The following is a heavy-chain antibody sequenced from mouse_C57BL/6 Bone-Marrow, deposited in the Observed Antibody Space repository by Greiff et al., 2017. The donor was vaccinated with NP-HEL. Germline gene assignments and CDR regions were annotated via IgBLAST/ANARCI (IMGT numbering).Heavy chain of an antibody. J-gene: IGHJ3*01. CDR2: IDPSDSYT. Sequence: VQLQQPGAELVKPGASVKLSCKASGYTFTSYWMQWVKQRPGQGLEWIGEIDPSDSYTNYNQKFKGKATLTVDTSSSPAYMQLSSLTSEVSAVYYCACFSSGFAYWGQGTLVTVSA. CDR3: ACFSSGFAY. V-gene: IGHV1-50*01. D-gene: IGHD3-2*02. CDR1: GYTFTSYW.